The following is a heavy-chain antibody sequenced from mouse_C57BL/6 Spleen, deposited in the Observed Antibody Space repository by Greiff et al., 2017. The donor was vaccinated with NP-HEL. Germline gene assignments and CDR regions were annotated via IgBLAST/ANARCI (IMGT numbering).Heavy chain of an antibody. V-gene: IGHV14-4*01. J-gene: IGHJ2*01. CDR3: TYAITTVVARGY. Sequence: EVQLQQSGAELVRPGASVKLSCTASGFNIKDDYMHWVKQRPEQGLEWIGWIDPENGDTEYASKFQGKATITADTSSNTAYLQLSSLTSEDTAVYYCTYAITTVVARGYWGQGTTLTVSS. CDR2: IDPENGDT. CDR1: GFNIKDDY. D-gene: IGHD1-1*01.